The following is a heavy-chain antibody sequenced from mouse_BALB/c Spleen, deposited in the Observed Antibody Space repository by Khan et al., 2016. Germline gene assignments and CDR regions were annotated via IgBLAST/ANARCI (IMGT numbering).Heavy chain of an antibody. J-gene: IGHJ4*01. V-gene: IGHV9-3-1*01. CDR1: GYTFTNYG. Sequence: QIQLVQSGPEMKKPGETVKISCMASGYTFTNYGVNWVKQAPGKGLKWLGWINTYTGQPTYADDFKGRVAFSLETSASTAYLQINNLENEDTATYFCARLYLYYTMDYWGHGTSVTVSS. CDR3: ARLYLYYTMDY. CDR2: INTYTGQP.